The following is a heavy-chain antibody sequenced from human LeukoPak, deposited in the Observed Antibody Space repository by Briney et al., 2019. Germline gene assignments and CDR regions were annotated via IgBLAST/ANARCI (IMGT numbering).Heavy chain of an antibody. CDR3: ARGARDYDSSGYYS. V-gene: IGHV3-11*01. D-gene: IGHD3-22*01. J-gene: IGHJ4*02. Sequence: GGSLRLSCAASGFTFSDYYMSWIRQAPGKGLEWVSYISSSGSSIYYADSVKGRFTISRDNAKNSLYLQMNSLRAEDTAVYYCARGARDYDSSGYYSWGQGTLVTVSS. CDR1: GFTFSDYY. CDR2: ISSSGSSI.